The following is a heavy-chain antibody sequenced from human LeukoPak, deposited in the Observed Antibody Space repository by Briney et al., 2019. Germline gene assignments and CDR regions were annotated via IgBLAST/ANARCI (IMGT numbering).Heavy chain of an antibody. D-gene: IGHD2-15*01. V-gene: IGHV1-46*01. CDR2: ISPSGGST. Sequence: VASVKVSCKASGYTFTSYYMHWLRQAPGQGLEWMGIISPSGGSTSYAQKFQGRVTMTRDTSTSTVYMELSSLRSEDTAVYYCARDLMDIVVVVAPYYYGMDVWGQGTTVTVSS. CDR1: GYTFTSYY. CDR3: ARDLMDIVVVVAPYYYGMDV. J-gene: IGHJ6*02.